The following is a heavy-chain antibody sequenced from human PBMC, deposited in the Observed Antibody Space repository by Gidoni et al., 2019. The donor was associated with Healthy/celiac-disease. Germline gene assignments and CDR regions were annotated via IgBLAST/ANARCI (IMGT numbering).Heavy chain of an antibody. Sequence: EVQLVESGGGLVKPGGSLRLSCAASGFPFSSYSLNWVRQAPGKGLEWVASISSSSSYIYYADSVKGRFTISRDNAKNSLYLQMNSLRAEDTAVYYCARDSCSGGSCYSEADAFDIWGQGTMVTVSS. CDR3: ARDSCSGGSCYSEADAFDI. V-gene: IGHV3-21*01. J-gene: IGHJ3*02. D-gene: IGHD2-15*01. CDR2: ISSSSSYI. CDR1: GFPFSSYS.